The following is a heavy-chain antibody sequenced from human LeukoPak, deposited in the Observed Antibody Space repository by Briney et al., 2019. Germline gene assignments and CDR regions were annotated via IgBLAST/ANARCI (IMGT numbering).Heavy chain of an antibody. J-gene: IGHJ5*02. CDR3: VRDGGVDRLGVAVTDGFDP. Sequence: GGSLRLSCAASGFTVSSNYMSWVRQAPGKGLEWVSVIYSGGSTFYADSVKGRFTISRDNSKNTLYLQMNSLRAEDAAVYYCVRDGGVDRLGVAVTDGFDPWGQGTLVSVSS. D-gene: IGHD6-19*01. V-gene: IGHV3-53*01. CDR2: IYSGGST. CDR1: GFTVSSNY.